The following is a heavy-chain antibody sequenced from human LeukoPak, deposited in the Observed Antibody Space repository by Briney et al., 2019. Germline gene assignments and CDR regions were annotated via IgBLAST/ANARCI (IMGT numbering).Heavy chain of an antibody. CDR2: IYYSGST. CDR1: GGSISSSSYY. Sequence: SETLSLTCTVSGGSISSSSYYWGWIRQPPGKGLERIGSIYYSGSTYYNPSLKSRVTISVDTSKNQFSLKLSSVTAADTAVYYCARHHQKREQWLVPVPTEYFDYWGQGTLVTVSS. J-gene: IGHJ4*02. D-gene: IGHD6-19*01. V-gene: IGHV4-39*01. CDR3: ARHHQKREQWLVPVPTEYFDY.